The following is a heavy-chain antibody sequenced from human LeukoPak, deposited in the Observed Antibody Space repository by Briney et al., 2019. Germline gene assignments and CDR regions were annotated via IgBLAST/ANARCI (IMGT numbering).Heavy chain of an antibody. CDR3: ARANSWNRFDY. V-gene: IGHV3-53*01. J-gene: IGHJ4*02. CDR1: GFTVSSNY. CDR2: IYGGGTT. Sequence: GGSLRLSRAASGFTVSSNYVSWVRQAPGKGLEWVSTIYGGGTTYYADSVKGRFTISRDNSKNTLYLQMNSLRAEDTAVYYCARANSWNRFDYWGQGTLVTVSS. D-gene: IGHD1-1*01.